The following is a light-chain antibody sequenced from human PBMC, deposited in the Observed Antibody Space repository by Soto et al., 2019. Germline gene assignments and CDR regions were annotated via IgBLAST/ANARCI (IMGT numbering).Light chain of an antibody. Sequence: QSALTQPASVAGSPGQSITISCTGTSSDVRAYNFVSWHQQHPGKGPKLMIYNVYDRHSGISYRFSGSKSGNTASLTISGLQGEDEADYYCSAYTVSRTYVFGAGTKVTVL. CDR1: SSDVRAYNF. CDR3: SAYTVSRTYV. V-gene: IGLV2-14*03. CDR2: NVY. J-gene: IGLJ1*01.